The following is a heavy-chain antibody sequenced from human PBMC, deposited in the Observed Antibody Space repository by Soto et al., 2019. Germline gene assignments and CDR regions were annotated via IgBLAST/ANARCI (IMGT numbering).Heavy chain of an antibody. CDR3: AKLATPDDYGGNDY. CDR2: ISGSGGST. D-gene: IGHD4-17*01. Sequence: GGSLRLSCAASGFTFSSYSMNWVRQAPGKGLEWVSAISGSGGSTYYADSVKGRFTISRDNSKNTLYLQMNSLRAEDTAVYYCAKLATPDDYGGNDYWGQGTLVTVSS. CDR1: GFTFSSYS. V-gene: IGHV3-23*01. J-gene: IGHJ4*02.